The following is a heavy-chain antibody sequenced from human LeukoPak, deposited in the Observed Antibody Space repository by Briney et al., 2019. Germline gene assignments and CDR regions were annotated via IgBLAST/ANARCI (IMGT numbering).Heavy chain of an antibody. CDR3: ARDSYYYDSSGYRFDY. D-gene: IGHD3-22*01. CDR1: GGSISSYY. J-gene: IGHJ4*02. V-gene: IGHV4-4*07. Sequence: SETLSLTXTVSGGSISSYYWSWIRQPAGKGLEWIGRIYTSGSTNYNPSLKSRVTMSVDTSKNQFSLKLSSVTAADTAVYYCARDSYYYDSSGYRFDYWGQGTLVTVSS. CDR2: IYTSGST.